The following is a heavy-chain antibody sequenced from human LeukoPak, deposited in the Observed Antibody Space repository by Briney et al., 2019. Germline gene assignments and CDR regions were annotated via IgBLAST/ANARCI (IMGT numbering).Heavy chain of an antibody. CDR3: ARGPYTGPFDY. J-gene: IGHJ4*02. V-gene: IGHV3-66*02. Sequence: GGSLRLSCAASGFIVSTNYMTWVRQAPGKGLEWVSTIYSAGSTNYADSVKGRFTISRDNSKNTLYLQMNSLRPEDTAVYYCARGPYTGPFDYWGQGTLDTVSS. CDR2: IYSAGST. CDR1: GFIVSTNY. D-gene: IGHD5-18*01.